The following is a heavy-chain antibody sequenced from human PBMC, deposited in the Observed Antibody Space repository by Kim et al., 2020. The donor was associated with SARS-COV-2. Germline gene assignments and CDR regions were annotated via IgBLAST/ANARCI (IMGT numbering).Heavy chain of an antibody. Sequence: PVQGRFTHSRDNSKNALNLEMNSLRAEDTALYYCAKVTTITAPFYDYWGQGTLVTVSS. V-gene: IGHV3-23*01. D-gene: IGHD4-4*01. CDR3: AKVTTITAPFYDY. J-gene: IGHJ4*02.